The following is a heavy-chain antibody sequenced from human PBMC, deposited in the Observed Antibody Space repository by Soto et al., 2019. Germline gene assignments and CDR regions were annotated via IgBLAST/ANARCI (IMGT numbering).Heavy chain of an antibody. CDR1: GFTFSSYG. Sequence: VGSLRLSCAASGFTFSSYGMSWVRQAPGEGLEWVSGISGSGGSTYYADSVKGRFTISRDNSKNTLYLQMYSLRAEDTAVYYCAKTGPGSSYGYYFDSWGQGTLVTVSS. J-gene: IGHJ4*02. CDR3: AKTGPGSSYGYYFDS. D-gene: IGHD5-18*01. CDR2: ISGSGGST. V-gene: IGHV3-23*01.